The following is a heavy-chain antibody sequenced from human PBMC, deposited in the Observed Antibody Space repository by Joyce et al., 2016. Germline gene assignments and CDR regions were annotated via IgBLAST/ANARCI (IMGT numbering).Heavy chain of an antibody. V-gene: IGHV3-7*03. J-gene: IGHJ6*02. CDR3: ARGADL. Sequence: EVRLVESGGGLVQPGESLKLSCVGSGFTFSRDWMNWVRQAPGKGLEWVANISQDGSMMYYVDSVRGRFTISRDNVKSSLSLQMDSLRVEDTAVYYCARGADLWAQGATVIVS. CDR1: GFTFSRDW. CDR2: ISQDGSMM.